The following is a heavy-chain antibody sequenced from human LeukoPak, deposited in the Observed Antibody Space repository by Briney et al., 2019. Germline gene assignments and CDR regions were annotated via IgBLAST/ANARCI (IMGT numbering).Heavy chain of an antibody. Sequence: SETLSLTCTVSGGSISSYYWSWIRQPPGKGLEWIGYIYYSGSTNYNPSLKSRVTISVDTSKNQFSLKLSSVTAADTAVYYCARGREHYYGSGTYHNPFDYWGQGTLVTVSS. V-gene: IGHV4-59*01. D-gene: IGHD3-10*01. J-gene: IGHJ4*02. CDR1: GGSISSYY. CDR2: IYYSGST. CDR3: ARGREHYYGSGTYHNPFDY.